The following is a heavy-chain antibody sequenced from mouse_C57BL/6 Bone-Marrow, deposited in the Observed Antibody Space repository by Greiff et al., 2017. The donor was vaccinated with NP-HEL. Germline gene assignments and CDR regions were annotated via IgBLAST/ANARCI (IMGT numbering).Heavy chain of an antibody. D-gene: IGHD2-12*01. Sequence: EVQLQQSGAELVRPGASVKLSCTASGFNIKDDYMHWVKQRPEQGLEWIGWIDPENGDTEYASKFQGKATITADTSSNTAYLQLSSLTSEDTAVYYCTKDSEGAWFAYWGQGTLVTVSA. V-gene: IGHV14-4*01. CDR3: TKDSEGAWFAY. J-gene: IGHJ3*01. CDR2: IDPENGDT. CDR1: GFNIKDDY.